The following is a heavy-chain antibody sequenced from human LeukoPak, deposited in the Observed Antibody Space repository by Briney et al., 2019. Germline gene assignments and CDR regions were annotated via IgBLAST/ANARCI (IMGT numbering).Heavy chain of an antibody. CDR1: GFTFSSYA. J-gene: IGHJ4*02. CDR3: ATGYYDFWSGYSETPANYYFDY. CDR2: ISGSGGST. D-gene: IGHD3-3*01. Sequence: PGGSLRLSCAASGFTFSSYAMSWARQAPGKGLEWVSAISGSGGSTYYADSVKGRFTVSRDNSKNTLYLQMNSLRAEDTAVYYCATGYYDFWSGYSETPANYYFDYWGQGTLVTVSS. V-gene: IGHV3-23*01.